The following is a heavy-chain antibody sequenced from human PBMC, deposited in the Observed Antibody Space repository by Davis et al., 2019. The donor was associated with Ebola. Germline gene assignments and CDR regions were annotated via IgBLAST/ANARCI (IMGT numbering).Heavy chain of an antibody. CDR1: GYTFTSYD. CDR3: VRGEDYCTSASCYDY. D-gene: IGHD2-2*01. CDR2: MNPNSGNT. J-gene: IGHJ4*02. V-gene: IGHV1-8*01. Sequence: ASVKVSCKASGYTFTSYDINWVRQATGQRPEWMGWMNPNSGNTGYSRRFQGRVTMTRDTSITTAYMELSSLRSEDTAVYYCVRGEDYCTSASCYDYWGQGTLVTVSS.